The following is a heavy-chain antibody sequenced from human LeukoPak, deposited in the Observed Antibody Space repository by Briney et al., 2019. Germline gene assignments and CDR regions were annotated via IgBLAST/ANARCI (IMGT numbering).Heavy chain of an antibody. CDR2: IYSGGDT. Sequence: PGGSLRLSCAASGFTDSTNYISWVRQAPGKGLEWVSVIYSGGDTYYADSVKGRFTISRDNSKNTLYLQMNSLRAEDTALYYCARGPPLSKYSFDYWGQGTLVTVSS. V-gene: IGHV3-53*01. D-gene: IGHD2/OR15-2a*01. J-gene: IGHJ4*02. CDR1: GFTDSTNY. CDR3: ARGPPLSKYSFDY.